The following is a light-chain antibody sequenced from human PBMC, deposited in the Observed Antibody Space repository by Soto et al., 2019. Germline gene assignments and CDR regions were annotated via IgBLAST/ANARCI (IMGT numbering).Light chain of an antibody. CDR2: YDS. V-gene: IGLV3-21*04. CDR1: NIGSKR. J-gene: IGLJ1*01. Sequence: SYELTQPPSVSVAPEKTARLTCGGDNIGSKRVHWYRQKPGQAPVLVIYYDSDRPSGIPERFSVYNSGNTATLTINSFEARDEAEYYCQVWDITTDHYVFGTGTKLTVL. CDR3: QVWDITTDHYV.